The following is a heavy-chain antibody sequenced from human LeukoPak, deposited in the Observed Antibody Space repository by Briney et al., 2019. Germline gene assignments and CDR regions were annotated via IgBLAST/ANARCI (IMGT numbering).Heavy chain of an antibody. V-gene: IGHV3-23*01. D-gene: IGHD2-2*01. Sequence: GGSLRLSCAASGFTFISYAMSWVRQAPGKGLEWVSAISGSGGSIHYADSVKGRFTISRDNSKNTLYLQMNTLRAEDTAVYYCAKDEDARPMYFQHRGQGTLVTVSS. J-gene: IGHJ1*01. CDR2: ISGSGGSI. CDR1: GFTFISYA. CDR3: AKDEDARPMYFQH.